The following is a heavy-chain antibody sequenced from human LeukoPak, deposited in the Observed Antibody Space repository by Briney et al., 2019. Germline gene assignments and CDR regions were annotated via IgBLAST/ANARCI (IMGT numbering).Heavy chain of an antibody. CDR3: ARHGGVGVIPDFDY. Sequence: PSETLSLTCTVSGGSISSSSYYWGWIRQPPGKGLEWIGSIYYSGSTYYNPSVKSRVTIFVDTSKNQFSLKLSSVTAADTAVYYCARHGGVGVIPDFDYWGPGTLVTVSS. D-gene: IGHD2-8*02. V-gene: IGHV4-39*01. J-gene: IGHJ4*02. CDR1: GGSISSSSYY. CDR2: IYYSGST.